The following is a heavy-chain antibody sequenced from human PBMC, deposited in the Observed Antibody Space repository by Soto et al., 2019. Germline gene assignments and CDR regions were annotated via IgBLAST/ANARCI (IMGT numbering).Heavy chain of an antibody. V-gene: IGHV1-69*13. CDR2: IIPIFGTA. CDR1: GGTFSSYA. J-gene: IGHJ6*02. CDR3: ARASSSKDIVVVPAATYYSYGMDV. D-gene: IGHD2-2*01. Sequence: ASVKVSCKASGGTFSSYAISWVRQAPGQGLEWMGGIIPIFGTANYAQKFQGRVTITADESTSTAYMELSSLRSEDTAVYYCARASSSKDIVVVPAATYYSYGMDVWGQGTTVTVSS.